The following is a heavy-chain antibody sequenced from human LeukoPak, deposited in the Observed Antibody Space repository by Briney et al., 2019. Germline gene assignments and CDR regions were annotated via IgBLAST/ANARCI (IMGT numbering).Heavy chain of an antibody. D-gene: IGHD4-11*01. CDR1: GGTFSSYA. Sequence: SVKVSCKASGGTFSSYAISWVRQAPGQGLEWMGRIIPILGIANYAQKFQGRVTITTDESTSTAYMELSSLRSEDTAVYYCARSDYTENWFDPWGQGTLVTVSS. CDR2: IIPILGIA. CDR3: ARSDYTENWFDP. J-gene: IGHJ5*02. V-gene: IGHV1-69*04.